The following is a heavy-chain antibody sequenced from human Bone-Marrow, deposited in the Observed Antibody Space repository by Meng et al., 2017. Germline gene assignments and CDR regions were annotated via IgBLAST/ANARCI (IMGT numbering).Heavy chain of an antibody. CDR1: GFAFSSYW. Sequence: GGSLRLSCAASGFAFSSYWMSWVRQAPGKGLEWVANIKQDGSEKYYVDSVKGRFTISRDNAKNSLYLQMHSLRAEDAAVYYCAREIGWFGELLMDYWGQGTLVTVSS. CDR3: AREIGWFGELLMDY. CDR2: IKQDGSEK. V-gene: IGHV3-7*01. J-gene: IGHJ4*02. D-gene: IGHD3-10*01.